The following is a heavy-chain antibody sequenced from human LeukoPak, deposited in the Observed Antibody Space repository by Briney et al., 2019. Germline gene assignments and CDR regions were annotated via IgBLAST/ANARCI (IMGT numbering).Heavy chain of an antibody. D-gene: IGHD6-13*01. CDR3: ARDHRIAAAGTRLWFDP. CDR1: GGTFGSYA. V-gene: IGHV1-69*05. J-gene: IGHJ5*02. CDR2: IIPIFGTA. Sequence: ASVKVSCKASGGTFGSYAISWVRQAPGQGLEWMGGIIPIFGTANYAQKFQGRVTITTDESTSTAYMELSSLRSEDTAVYYCARDHRIAAAGTRLWFDPWGQGTLVTVSS.